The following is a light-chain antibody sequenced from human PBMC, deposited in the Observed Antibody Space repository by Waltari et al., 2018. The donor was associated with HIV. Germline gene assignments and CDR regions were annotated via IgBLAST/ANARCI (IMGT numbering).Light chain of an antibody. J-gene: IGLJ2*01. Sequence: SYVLTQPPSVSVAPGQTARITCGGHNIGSRSVHWYLQRPGQAPVLVVYDDSDRPSGISERFSGSNSGDMATLTISRVEVGDEADYYCQVWDGSSDHGIFGGGAKLTVL. V-gene: IGLV3-21*02. CDR2: DDS. CDR1: NIGSRS. CDR3: QVWDGSSDHGI.